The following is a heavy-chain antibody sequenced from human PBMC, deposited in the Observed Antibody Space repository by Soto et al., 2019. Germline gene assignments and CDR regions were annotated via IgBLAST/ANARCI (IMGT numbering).Heavy chain of an antibody. D-gene: IGHD3-9*01. J-gene: IGHJ6*04. CDR3: ARAAHYDILTGYYYYGMDV. CDR1: GFTFSSYD. CDR2: IGTAGDT. Sequence: PGGSLRLSCAASGFTFSSYDMHWVRQATGKGLEWVSAIGTAGDTYYPGSVKGRFTISRENAKNSLYLQMNSLRAGDTAVYYCARAAHYDILTGYYYYGMDVWGKGTTVTVSS. V-gene: IGHV3-13*01.